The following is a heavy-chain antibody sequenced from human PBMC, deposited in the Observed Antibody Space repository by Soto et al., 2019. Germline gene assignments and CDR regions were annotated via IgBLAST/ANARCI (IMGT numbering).Heavy chain of an antibody. CDR1: GGSISGHY. CDR3: ARVGSSGWAPDY. CDR2: IFYSGST. J-gene: IGHJ4*02. V-gene: IGHV4-59*11. Sequence: SETLSLTCTVSGGSISGHYWIWIRQPPGKGLEWIGYIFYSGSTNYNPSLKSRVTISVDTSKNQFSLKLSSVTAADTAVYYCARVGSSGWAPDYWGQGTLVTVSS. D-gene: IGHD6-19*01.